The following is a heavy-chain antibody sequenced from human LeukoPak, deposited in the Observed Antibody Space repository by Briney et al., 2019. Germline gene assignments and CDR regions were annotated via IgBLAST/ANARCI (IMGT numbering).Heavy chain of an antibody. CDR2: IYYSGST. CDR1: GGSISSDY. CDR3: ARDNQYNSDSSDCGGTNFDY. J-gene: IGHJ4*02. Sequence: SETLSLTCTVSGGSISSDYWGWIRQPPGKGLEWIGSIYYSGSTYYNPSLKSRVTISGDTSKNRFSLKLSSVTAADTAMYYCARDNQYNSDSSDCGGTNFDYWGQGTLVTVSS. V-gene: IGHV4-39*07. D-gene: IGHD3-22*01.